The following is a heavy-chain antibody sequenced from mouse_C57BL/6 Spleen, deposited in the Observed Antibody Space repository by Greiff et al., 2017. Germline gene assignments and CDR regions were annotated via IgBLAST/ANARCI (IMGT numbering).Heavy chain of an antibody. Sequence: VKLVESGPGLVAPSQSLSITCTVSGFSLTSYGVHWVRQPPGKGLEWLVLIWSDGSTTYNSALKYRLSISKDNSKSQVFLKMNSSQTDDTAMYYCARQGNDYYWDFDDWGKGTTVTVSA. CDR3: ARQGNDYYWDFDD. CDR2: IWSDGST. D-gene: IGHD2-4*01. CDR1: GFSLTSYG. V-gene: IGHV2-6-1*01. J-gene: IGHJ1*03.